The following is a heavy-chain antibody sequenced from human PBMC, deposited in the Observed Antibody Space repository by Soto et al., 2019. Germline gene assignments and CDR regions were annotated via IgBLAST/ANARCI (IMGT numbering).Heavy chain of an antibody. V-gene: IGHV1-69*13. CDR3: ATRYYDSSGYWPYGMDV. Sequence: SLKFSCKASGGTFSSYAISWVRQAPGQGLEWMGGIIPIFGTANYAQKFQGRVTITADESTSTAYMELSSLRSEDTAVYYCATRYYDSSGYWPYGMDVWGQGTTVTVSS. D-gene: IGHD3-22*01. J-gene: IGHJ6*02. CDR1: GGTFSSYA. CDR2: IIPIFGTA.